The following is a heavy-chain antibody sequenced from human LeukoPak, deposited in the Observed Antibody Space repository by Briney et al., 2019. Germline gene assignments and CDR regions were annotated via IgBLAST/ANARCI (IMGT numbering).Heavy chain of an antibody. CDR1: AGSISSSSYY. CDR2: IYYSGST. Sequence: SETLSLTCTVSAGSISSSSYYWGWIRQPPGKGLEWIGSIYYSGSTYYNPSLKSRVTISVDTSKNQFSLKLSSVTAADTAVYYCASDPFLYDSSGYGVDYWGQGTLVTVSS. D-gene: IGHD3-22*01. J-gene: IGHJ4*02. CDR3: ASDPFLYDSSGYGVDY. V-gene: IGHV4-39*01.